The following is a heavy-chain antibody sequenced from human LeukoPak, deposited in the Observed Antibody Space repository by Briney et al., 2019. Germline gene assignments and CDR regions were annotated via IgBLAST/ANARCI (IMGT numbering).Heavy chain of an antibody. CDR2: ISGSGGSI. D-gene: IGHD6-25*01. CDR1: GFTFSSHA. CDR3: AKAGATPLLDY. Sequence: GGSLRLSCAASGFTFSSHAMSWVRQAPGKGLEWVSAISGSGGSIYHADSVKGRFTISRDNAKNSLYLQMNSLRAEGTAVYYCAKAGATPLLDYWGQGTLVTVSS. V-gene: IGHV3-23*01. J-gene: IGHJ4*02.